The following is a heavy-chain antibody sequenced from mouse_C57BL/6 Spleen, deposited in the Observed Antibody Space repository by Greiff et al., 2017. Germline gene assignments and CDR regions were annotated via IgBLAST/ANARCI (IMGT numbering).Heavy chain of an antibody. CDR3: ARGGGYFFDY. Sequence: QVQLQQPGAELVRPGSSVKLSCKASGYTFTSYWMDWVKQRPGQGLEWIGTIYPSDSETHYNQKFKDKATLTVDKSSSTAYMQLSSLTSEDSAVYYCARGGGYFFDYWGQGTTLTVSS. CDR2: IYPSDSET. J-gene: IGHJ2*01. V-gene: IGHV1-61*01. CDR1: GYTFTSYW.